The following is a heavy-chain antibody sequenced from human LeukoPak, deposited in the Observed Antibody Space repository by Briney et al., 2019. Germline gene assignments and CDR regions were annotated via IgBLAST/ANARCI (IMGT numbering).Heavy chain of an antibody. V-gene: IGHV1-2*02. CDR3: ARDALRFLEWLPNYYYYGMDV. CDR2: INPNSGGT. Sequence: GASVKVSCKASGYTFTGYYMHWVRQAPGQGLEWMGWINPNSGGTNYAQKFQGRATMTRDTSIGTAYMELSRLRSDDTAVYYCARDALRFLEWLPNYYYYGMDVWGQGTTVTVSS. D-gene: IGHD3-3*01. J-gene: IGHJ6*02. CDR1: GYTFTGYY.